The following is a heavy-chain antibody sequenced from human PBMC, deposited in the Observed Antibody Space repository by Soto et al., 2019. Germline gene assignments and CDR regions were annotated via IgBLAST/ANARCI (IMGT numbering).Heavy chain of an antibody. V-gene: IGHV4-34*01. D-gene: IGHD3-22*01. CDR3: ASLMAYYDSWPDY. J-gene: IGHJ4*02. Sequence: PSETLSLTCAVYGGSFSGYYWSWIRQPPGKGLEWIGEINHSGSTNYNPSLKSRVTISVDTSKNQFSLKLSSVTAADTAVYYCASLMAYYDSWPDYWGQGTLVTVSS. CDR2: INHSGST. CDR1: GGSFSGYY.